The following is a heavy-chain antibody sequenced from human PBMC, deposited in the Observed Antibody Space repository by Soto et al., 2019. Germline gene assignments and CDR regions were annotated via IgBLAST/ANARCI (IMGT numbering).Heavy chain of an antibody. D-gene: IGHD3-3*01. V-gene: IGHV1-3*01. CDR1: GYTFTSYA. CDR3: ARDHYDFWSGYRAGVDY. CDR2: INAGNGNT. J-gene: IGHJ4*02. Sequence: ASVKVSCKASGYTFTSYAMHWVRQAPGQRLEWMGWINAGNGNTKYSQKFQGRVTITRDTSASTAYMELSSLRPEDTAVYYCARDHYDFWSGYRAGVDYWGQGTLVTVS.